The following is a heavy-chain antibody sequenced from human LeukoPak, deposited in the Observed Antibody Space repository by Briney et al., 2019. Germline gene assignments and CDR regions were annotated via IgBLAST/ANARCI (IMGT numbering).Heavy chain of an antibody. CDR3: AKDSDEYGIESPDALHI. Sequence: GGSLRLSCAASGFSVSRNYMNWVRQAPGKGLEWVSVMYIGGSTYYADSVRGRFTTSRDNSKNTLHLQMDSLRAEDTAVYYCAKDSDEYGIESPDALHIWGQGTMVTVSS. V-gene: IGHV3-66*01. CDR2: MYIGGST. J-gene: IGHJ3*02. D-gene: IGHD2-2*01. CDR1: GFSVSRNY.